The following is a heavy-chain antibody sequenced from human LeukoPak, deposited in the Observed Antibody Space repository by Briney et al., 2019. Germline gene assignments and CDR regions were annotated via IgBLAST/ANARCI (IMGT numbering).Heavy chain of an antibody. D-gene: IGHD2-21*02. V-gene: IGHV3-21*01. CDR1: GFTFTSYA. J-gene: IGHJ4*02. Sequence: GGSLRLSCEASGFTFTSYAMNWVRQAPGKGLEWVSSISSSSSYIYYADSVKGRFTISRDNAKNSLYLQMNSLRAEDTAVYYCAGAAYCGGDCYLVDYWGQGTLVTVSS. CDR2: ISSSSSYI. CDR3: AGAAYCGGDCYLVDY.